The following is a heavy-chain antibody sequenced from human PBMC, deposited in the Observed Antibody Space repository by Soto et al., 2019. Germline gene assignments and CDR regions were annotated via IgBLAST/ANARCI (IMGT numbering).Heavy chain of an antibody. J-gene: IGHJ4*02. CDR2: ISGSGGST. Sequence: EVQLLESGGGLVQPGGSLRLSCAASGFTFNNYAMSWVRQAPGKGLEWVSAISGSGGSTYYADSVKGRFTISRDNSKNRLYLKMNSLRVEDTAVYYCAKDGGGDSSGYYYGDYWGQGTLATVSS. V-gene: IGHV3-23*01. D-gene: IGHD3-22*01. CDR3: AKDGGGDSSGYYYGDY. CDR1: GFTFNNYA.